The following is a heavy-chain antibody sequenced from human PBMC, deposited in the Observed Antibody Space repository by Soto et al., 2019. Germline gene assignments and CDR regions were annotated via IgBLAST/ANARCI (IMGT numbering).Heavy chain of an antibody. D-gene: IGHD3-16*01. CDR2: ISRDGSNE. J-gene: IGHJ4*02. CDR1: GFTFSSYV. Sequence: QVQLVESGGGVVQPGRSLRLSCAASGFTFSSYVIHWVRQTPDKGLEWVAFISRDGSNEYYADSVKGRFTISRDNSKNKLYLKMNGGRAEDPAVYFWAGEEGGGGVCALGYGGQGPLVTPPS. CDR3: AGEEGGGGVCALGY. V-gene: IGHV3-30*04.